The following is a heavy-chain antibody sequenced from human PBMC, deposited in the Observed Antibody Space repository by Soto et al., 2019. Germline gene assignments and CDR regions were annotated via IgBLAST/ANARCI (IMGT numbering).Heavy chain of an antibody. D-gene: IGHD2-2*01. Sequence: SETLSLTCTVSGGSISSGGYYWSWIRQHPGKGLEWIGYIYYSGSTYYNPSLKSRVTISVDTSKNQFSLKLSSVTAADTAVYYCAREYQLPWIQKLRFIQGWFDPWGQGTLVTVSS. V-gene: IGHV4-31*03. J-gene: IGHJ5*02. CDR3: AREYQLPWIQKLRFIQGWFDP. CDR2: IYYSGST. CDR1: GGSISSGGYY.